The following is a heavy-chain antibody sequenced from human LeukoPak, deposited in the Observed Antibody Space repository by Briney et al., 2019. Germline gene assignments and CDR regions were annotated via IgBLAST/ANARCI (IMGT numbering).Heavy chain of an antibody. CDR3: ARARKLRYFDWLQFDY. D-gene: IGHD3-9*01. J-gene: IGHJ4*02. Sequence: SETMSLTCAVYGGSFSGYYWSWIRQPPGKGLEWIGEINHSGSTNYNPCLKSRVTISVDTSKNQFSLKLSSVTAADTAVYYCARARKLRYFDWLQFDYWGQGTLVTVSS. CDR1: GGSFSGYY. V-gene: IGHV4-34*01. CDR2: INHSGST.